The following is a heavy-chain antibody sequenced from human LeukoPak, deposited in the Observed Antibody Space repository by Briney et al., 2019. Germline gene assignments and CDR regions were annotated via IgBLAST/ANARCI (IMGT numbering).Heavy chain of an antibody. V-gene: IGHV3-30*18. CDR1: GFTFSSYG. Sequence: GRSLRLSCAASGFTFSSYGMHWVRQAPGKWLEWVAVISYDGSNKYYADSVKGRFTISRDNSKNTLYLQMNSLRAEDTAVYYCAKSIRGIADFDYWGQGTLVTVSS. CDR3: AKSIRGIADFDY. D-gene: IGHD6-13*01. J-gene: IGHJ4*02. CDR2: ISYDGSNK.